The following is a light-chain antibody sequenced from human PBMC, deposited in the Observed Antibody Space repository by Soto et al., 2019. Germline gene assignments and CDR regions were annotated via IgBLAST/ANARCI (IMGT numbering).Light chain of an antibody. V-gene: IGKV2-28*01. CDR1: QSLLHTNAHNY. CDR3: MQPLDLPVT. CDR2: LGS. J-gene: IGKJ5*01. Sequence: ETVMTQFPLSLSVTPGEPASISCRSSQSLLHTNAHNYLDWYLQKSGQSPQLLIYLGSIRASGVPDRFSGSGSGTDFTLRISRVEAEDVGVYYCMQPLDLPVTFGQGTRLEIK.